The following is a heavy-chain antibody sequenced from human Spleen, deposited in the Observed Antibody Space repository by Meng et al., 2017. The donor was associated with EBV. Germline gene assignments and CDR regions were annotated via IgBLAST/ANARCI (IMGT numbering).Heavy chain of an antibody. D-gene: IGHD4-17*01. V-gene: IGHV4-34*01. Sequence: QGHLREWGAGLLKPAETLSLTCAVDGGSFSGYYWSWIRQSPGKGLQWIGEINHSGNTIYNPSLKSRVTISVDTSKLQFSLNLTSVTAADTAVYYCARGSGDYLKLDCFDPWGQGTLVTVSS. CDR1: GGSFSGYY. CDR3: ARGSGDYLKLDCFDP. J-gene: IGHJ5*02. CDR2: INHSGNT.